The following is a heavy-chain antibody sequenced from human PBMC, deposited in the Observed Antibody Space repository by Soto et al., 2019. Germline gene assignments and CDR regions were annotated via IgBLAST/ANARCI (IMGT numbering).Heavy chain of an antibody. CDR3: ARDVGYCSRGSCFGRKYFQH. V-gene: IGHV1-18*01. CDR2: ISAYNGNT. Sequence: QVQLVQSGAEVKKPGASVKVSCKASGYTFTSYGISWVRQAPGQGLEWMGWISAYNGNTNYAQKRQGRVTMTTDTSTSTAYMELRSLRSDDTAVYYCARDVGYCSRGSCFGRKYFQHWGQGTLVTVSS. CDR1: GYTFTSYG. J-gene: IGHJ1*01. D-gene: IGHD2-15*01.